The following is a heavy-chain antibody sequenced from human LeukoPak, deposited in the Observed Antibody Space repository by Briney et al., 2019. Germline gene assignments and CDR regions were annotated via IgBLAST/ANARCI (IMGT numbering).Heavy chain of an antibody. J-gene: IGHJ4*02. D-gene: IGHD1-26*01. CDR3: AKESYSGSLLFDE. CDR2: ISYDGSNK. Sequence: GGSLRLSRAASGFTLSSYGMHWVRQAPGKGLEWVAVISYDGSNKYYADSVKGRFTISRDNSKNTLYLQMNSLRAEDTAVYYCAKESYSGSLLFDEGGRETLVTVSS. CDR1: GFTLSSYG. V-gene: IGHV3-30*18.